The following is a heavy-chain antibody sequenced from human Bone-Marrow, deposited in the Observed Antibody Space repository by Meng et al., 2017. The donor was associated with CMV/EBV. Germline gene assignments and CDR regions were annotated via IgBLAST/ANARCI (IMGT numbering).Heavy chain of an antibody. CDR1: GFTFSGYW. Sequence: GESLKISCTASGFTFSGYWMHWVRQTPGKGLEWVAVISYDGSNKYYADSVKGRFTISRDNSKNTLYLQMNSLRAEDTAVYYCAREKWLLQETTDDAFDIWGQGTMVTVSS. D-gene: IGHD3-22*01. CDR2: ISYDGSNK. J-gene: IGHJ3*02. V-gene: IGHV3-30*03. CDR3: AREKWLLQETTDDAFDI.